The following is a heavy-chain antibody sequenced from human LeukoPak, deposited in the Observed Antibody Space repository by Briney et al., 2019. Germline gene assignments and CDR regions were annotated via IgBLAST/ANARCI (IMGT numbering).Heavy chain of an antibody. CDR3: ARGRLARAPYFDY. D-gene: IGHD3-10*01. CDR1: GGSFSSYY. J-gene: IGHJ4*02. Sequence: AETLSLTCTVSGGSFSSYYWSWIRLPPGKGPEWIGYVYYSGSTNYNPSLKSRVTISVDTSKNQFSLKLSSVTAADTAVYYCARGRLARAPYFDYWGQGTLVIVSS. V-gene: IGHV4-59*01. CDR2: VYYSGST.